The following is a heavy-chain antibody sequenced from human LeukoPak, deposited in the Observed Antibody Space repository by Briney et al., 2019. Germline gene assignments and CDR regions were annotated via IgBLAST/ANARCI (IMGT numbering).Heavy chain of an antibody. CDR1: SGSFSGYY. J-gene: IGHJ5*02. V-gene: IGHV4-34*01. Sequence: SETLSLTCAVYSGSFSGYYWSWIRQPPGKGLEWIGEINHSGSTNYNPSLKSRVTISVDTSKNQFSLKLSSVTAADAAVYYCARGGVGYSSSWYARFDPWGQGTLVTVSS. CDR2: INHSGST. D-gene: IGHD6-13*01. CDR3: ARGGVGYSSSWYARFDP.